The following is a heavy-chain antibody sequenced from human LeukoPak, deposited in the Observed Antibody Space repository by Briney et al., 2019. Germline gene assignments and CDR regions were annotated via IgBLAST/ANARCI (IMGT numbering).Heavy chain of an antibody. J-gene: IGHJ4*02. D-gene: IGHD6-19*01. CDR3: ARIWIAVAGHPPNFDY. Sequence: ASVKVSCKASGYTFTSYYMHWVRQAPGQGLEWMGIINPSGGSTSYAQKFQGRVTMTRDTSTSTVYMELSSLRSEDTAVYYCARIWIAVAGHPPNFDYWGQGTLVTVSS. CDR1: GYTFTSYY. CDR2: INPSGGST. V-gene: IGHV1-46*01.